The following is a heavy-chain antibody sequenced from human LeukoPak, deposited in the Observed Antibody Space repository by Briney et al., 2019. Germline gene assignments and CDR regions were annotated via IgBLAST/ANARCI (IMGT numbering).Heavy chain of an antibody. V-gene: IGHV4-61*02. D-gene: IGHD2-2*01. CDR3: ARGGCSSTSCYGPI. Sequence: SETLSLTCTVSGGSISSGSYYWSWIRQPAGKGLEWIGRIYTSGSTNYNPSLKSRVTISVDTSKNQFSLKLSSVTAADTAVYYCARGGCSSTSCYGPIWGQGTMVTVSS. J-gene: IGHJ3*02. CDR1: GGSISSGSYY. CDR2: IYTSGST.